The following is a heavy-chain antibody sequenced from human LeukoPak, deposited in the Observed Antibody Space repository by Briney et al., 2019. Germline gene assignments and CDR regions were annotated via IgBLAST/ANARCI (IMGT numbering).Heavy chain of an antibody. CDR2: ISSSSSYI. D-gene: IGHD2-2*01. J-gene: IGHJ4*02. Sequence: GGSLRPSCAASGFTFSSYSMNWVRQAPGKGLEWVSSISSSSSYIYYADSVKGRFTISRDNAKNSLYLQMNSLRAEDTAVYYCARDLGPYIVVVPAAPFGYWGQGTLVTVSS. CDR3: ARDLGPYIVVVPAAPFGY. V-gene: IGHV3-21*01. CDR1: GFTFSSYS.